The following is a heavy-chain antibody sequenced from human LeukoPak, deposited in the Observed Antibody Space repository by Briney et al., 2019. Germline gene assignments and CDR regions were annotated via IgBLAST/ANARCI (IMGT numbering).Heavy chain of an antibody. CDR1: GHTFTSYD. Sequence: ASVKVSCKASGHTFTSYDINWVRQATGQGLEWMGWMNPNSGNTGYAQKFQGRVTMTRNTSISTAYMELSSLRSEDTAVYYCARGRRLRLGELSFWGQGTLVTVSS. J-gene: IGHJ4*02. V-gene: IGHV1-8*01. D-gene: IGHD3-16*02. CDR3: ARGRRLRLGELSF. CDR2: MNPNSGNT.